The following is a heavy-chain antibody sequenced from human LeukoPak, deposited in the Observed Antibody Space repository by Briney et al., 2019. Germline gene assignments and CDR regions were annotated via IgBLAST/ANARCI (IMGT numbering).Heavy chain of an antibody. CDR1: GINVSNNY. V-gene: IGHV3-66*02. J-gene: IGHJ4*02. Sequence: GGSLRLSCAASGINVSNNYKTWIRQAPGKGLEWVSLIYGADAAYYAESVRGRFMISRDNLKNTVFLQMNSLRVEDTAVYFCVTSTGQQFIPYDYWGQGTHVTVSS. CDR2: IYGADAA. CDR3: VTSTGQQFIPYDY. D-gene: IGHD6-13*01.